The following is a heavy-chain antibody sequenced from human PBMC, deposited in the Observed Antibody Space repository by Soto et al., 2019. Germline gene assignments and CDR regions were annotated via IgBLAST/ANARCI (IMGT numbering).Heavy chain of an antibody. CDR3: ARDSPRMYSGSYYGDSDY. CDR2: IIPIFGTA. CDR1: GGTFSSYA. Sequence: ASVKVSCKASGGTFSSYAISWVRQAPGQGLEWMGGIIPIFGTANYAQKFQGRVTITADESTSTAYMELSSLRSEDTAVYYCARDSPRMYSGSYYGDSDYWGQGTLVTVSS. V-gene: IGHV1-69*13. D-gene: IGHD1-26*01. J-gene: IGHJ4*02.